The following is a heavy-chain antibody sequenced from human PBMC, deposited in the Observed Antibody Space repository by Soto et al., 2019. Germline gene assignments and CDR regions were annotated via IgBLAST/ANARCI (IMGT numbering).Heavy chain of an antibody. V-gene: IGHV4-39*01. CDR1: GGSIIGSSYY. Sequence: PLEILSLTCTVSGGSIIGSSYYWGWIRQPPGKGLEWIGNIYYSGSTYYNPSLKSRVTISVDTSKNQFSLKLSSVTAADTAVYYCMLGSGWKDFDYWGQGTLVTVSS. CDR3: MLGSGWKDFDY. D-gene: IGHD3-22*01. CDR2: IYYSGST. J-gene: IGHJ4*02.